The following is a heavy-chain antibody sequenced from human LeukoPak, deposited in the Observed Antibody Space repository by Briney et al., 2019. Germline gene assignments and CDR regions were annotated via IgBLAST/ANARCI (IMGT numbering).Heavy chain of an antibody. CDR2: IYSGGST. Sequence: PGGSLRLSCAASGFTVSSNYMSWVRQAPGKGLEWVSVIYSGGSTYYADSVKGRFTISRDNSKNTLYLQMNSLRAEDTAVYYCARVGIAVASYYFDYWGQGTLVTVSS. CDR1: GFTVSSNY. V-gene: IGHV3-66*01. CDR3: ARVGIAVASYYFDY. D-gene: IGHD6-19*01. J-gene: IGHJ4*02.